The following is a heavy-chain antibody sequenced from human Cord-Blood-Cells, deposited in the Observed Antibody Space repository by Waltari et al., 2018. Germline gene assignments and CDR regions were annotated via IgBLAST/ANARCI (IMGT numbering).Heavy chain of an antibody. J-gene: IGHJ4*02. V-gene: IGHV1-3*01. CDR1: GYTFTGYP. CDR3: ARGPVRGGSFDY. Sequence: QVRLVKSGAEVKKPGASVKVPCEASGYTFTGYPMHCVLQAPGQRLEWMGWINAGNGNTKYSQKFQGRVTITRDTSASTAYMELSSLRSEDTAVYYCARGPVRGGSFDYWGQGTLVTVSS. D-gene: IGHD3-10*01. CDR2: INAGNGNT.